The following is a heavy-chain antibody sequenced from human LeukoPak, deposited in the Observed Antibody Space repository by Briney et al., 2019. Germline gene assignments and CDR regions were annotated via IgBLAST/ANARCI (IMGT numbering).Heavy chain of an antibody. Sequence: ASVKVSCKASGYTFTGYYMHWVRQAPGQGLEWMGWINPNSGGTNYAQKFQGRVTMTRDTSISTAYMELSRLRSDDTAVYYCARDGNYYGSGSYYEAWGQGTLVTVSS. CDR1: GYTFTGYY. CDR3: ARDGNYYGSGSYYEA. J-gene: IGHJ4*02. V-gene: IGHV1-2*02. CDR2: INPNSGGT. D-gene: IGHD3-10*01.